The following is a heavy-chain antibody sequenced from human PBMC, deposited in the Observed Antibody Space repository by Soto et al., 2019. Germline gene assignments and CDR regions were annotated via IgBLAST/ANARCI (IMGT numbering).Heavy chain of an antibody. CDR3: AQPSGWLFGRGDAFDI. Sequence: QVQLVQSGAEVKKPGASVKFSCKASVYPFTSYGISWVRQAPGQGLEWMGWISAYNGNTNYAQKLQGRVTMTTDTSTSTAYMELRSLRSDDTAVYYCAQPSGWLFGRGDAFDIWGQGTMVTVSS. D-gene: IGHD6-19*01. V-gene: IGHV1-18*01. CDR2: ISAYNGNT. J-gene: IGHJ3*02. CDR1: VYPFTSYG.